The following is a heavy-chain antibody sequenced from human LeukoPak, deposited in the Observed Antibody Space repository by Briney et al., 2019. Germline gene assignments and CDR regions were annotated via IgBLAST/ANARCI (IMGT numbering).Heavy chain of an antibody. V-gene: IGHV1-69*13. CDR2: IIPIFGTA. J-gene: IGHJ4*02. Sequence: SVKVSCKASGGTFSSYAISWVRQAPGQGLEWMGGIIPIFGTANYAQKFQGRVTITADESTCTAYMELSSLRSEDTAVYYCARGRMTTVTPLGYWGQGTLVTVSS. D-gene: IGHD4-11*01. CDR1: GGTFSSYA. CDR3: ARGRMTTVTPLGY.